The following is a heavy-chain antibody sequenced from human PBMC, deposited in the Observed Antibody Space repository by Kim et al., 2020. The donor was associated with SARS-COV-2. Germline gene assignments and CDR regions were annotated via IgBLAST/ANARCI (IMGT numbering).Heavy chain of an antibody. CDR3: AKDRRGDDGGGFDY. V-gene: IGHV3-23*01. D-gene: IGHD3-16*01. J-gene: IGHJ4*02. Sequence: ADSVKVRFTISRDNSKNTLYLQMNSLRAEDTAVYYCAKDRRGDDGGGFDYWGQGTLVTVSS.